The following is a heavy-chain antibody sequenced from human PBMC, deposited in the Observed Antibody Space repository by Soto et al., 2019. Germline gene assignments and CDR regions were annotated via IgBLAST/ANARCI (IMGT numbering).Heavy chain of an antibody. CDR3: ARKVRRHNWFDH. Sequence: SSVKVSCKVSGYTPTELSIHWVRQAPGEGLEWMGGFDLENGETIYAQRFQGRVTMTEVSSADTPDRQLSSLRSEDTAVYYRARKVRRHNWFDHWGQGTMVTVSS. D-gene: IGHD3-10*01. CDR2: FDLENGET. V-gene: IGHV1-24*01. J-gene: IGHJ5*02. CDR1: GYTPTELS.